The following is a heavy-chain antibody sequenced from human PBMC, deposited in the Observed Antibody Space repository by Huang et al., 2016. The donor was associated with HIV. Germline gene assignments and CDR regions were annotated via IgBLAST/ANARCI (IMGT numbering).Heavy chain of an antibody. CDR1: GYTFTSYD. CDR2: MNPNSGNT. D-gene: IGHD3-22*01. J-gene: IGHJ3*02. V-gene: IGHV1-8*01. CDR3: ARGRRGDGSGYYFSDDAFDM. Sequence: QVQLVQSGAEVKKPGASVKVSCKASGYTFTSYDINWVRQATGQGLEWMGWMNPNSGNTGYAQKFQGRVTMTRNTSTRTAYMELSSLKSEDTAVYYCARGRRGDGSGYYFSDDAFDMWGQGTMVTVSS.